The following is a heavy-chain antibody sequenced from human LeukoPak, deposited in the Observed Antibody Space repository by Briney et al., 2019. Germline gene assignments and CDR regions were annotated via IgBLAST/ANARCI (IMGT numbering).Heavy chain of an antibody. J-gene: IGHJ3*02. CDR3: ARARVGATAQNAFDI. CDR2: ITDSSSSR. CDR1: GFTFSSYT. V-gene: IGHV3-21*01. D-gene: IGHD1-26*01. Sequence: PRGSLRLSCAVSGFTFSSYTMNWVRQAPGKGLEWVSSITDSSSSRYYADSVKGRFTISRDNAKNSLYLQMNSLRAEDTAVYYCARARVGATAQNAFDIWGQGTMVTVSS.